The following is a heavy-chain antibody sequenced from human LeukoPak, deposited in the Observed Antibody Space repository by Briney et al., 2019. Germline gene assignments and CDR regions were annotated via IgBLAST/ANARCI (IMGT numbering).Heavy chain of an antibody. D-gene: IGHD2-2*01. CDR1: GYTFTDYY. Sequence: ASVKVFCKAPGYTFTDYYMHWVRQAPGQGFEGMGWINPNDDDTNYAQKFQGRVTMTRDTSISTAHMEVSRLPSDDTAVYYCARANFLYCSSTTCLFDYWGQGTLVTVSS. J-gene: IGHJ4*02. CDR3: ARANFLYCSSTTCLFDY. CDR2: INPNDDDT. V-gene: IGHV1-2*02.